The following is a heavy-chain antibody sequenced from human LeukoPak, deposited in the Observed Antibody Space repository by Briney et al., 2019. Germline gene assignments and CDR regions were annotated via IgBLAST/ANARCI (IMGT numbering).Heavy chain of an antibody. CDR3: ASRSGGDYPYFDY. Sequence: PGGSLRLSCATSGFTFSDYGIHWVRQTPDKGLEWLAVISYDGNNQYYAASVKGRFAVSRDDSQNTLYLQMDSLGVEDTAIYYCASRSGGDYPYFDYWGQGALVTVSS. V-gene: IGHV3-30*03. CDR2: ISYDGNNQ. CDR1: GFTFSDYG. D-gene: IGHD4-17*01. J-gene: IGHJ4*02.